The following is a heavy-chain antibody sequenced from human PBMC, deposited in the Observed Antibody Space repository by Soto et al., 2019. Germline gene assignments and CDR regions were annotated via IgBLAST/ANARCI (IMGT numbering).Heavy chain of an antibody. D-gene: IGHD3-22*01. CDR3: ARRYDSSGYLSGYYYGMDV. J-gene: IGHJ6*02. Sequence: PGESLKISCKGSGYSFTSYWIGWVRQMPGKGLEWMGIIYPGDSDTRYSPSFQGQVTISADKSISTAYLQWSSLKASDTAMYYCARRYDSSGYLSGYYYGMDVWGQGTTVTVSS. V-gene: IGHV5-51*01. CDR1: GYSFTSYW. CDR2: IYPGDSDT.